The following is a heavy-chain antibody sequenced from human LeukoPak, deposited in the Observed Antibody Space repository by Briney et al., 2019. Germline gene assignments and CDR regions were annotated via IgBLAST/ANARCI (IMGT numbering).Heavy chain of an antibody. CDR3: ARGIISRHRSRYYFDY. J-gene: IGHJ4*02. D-gene: IGHD1-14*01. Sequence: ASVKVSCKASGYTFTSYDINWVRQATGQGLEWMGWVNPNSGNTGYAQKFQGRVTMTRNTSISTAYMELSSLRSEDTAVYYCARGIISRHRSRYYFDYWGQGTLVTVSS. CDR1: GYTFTSYD. CDR2: VNPNSGNT. V-gene: IGHV1-8*01.